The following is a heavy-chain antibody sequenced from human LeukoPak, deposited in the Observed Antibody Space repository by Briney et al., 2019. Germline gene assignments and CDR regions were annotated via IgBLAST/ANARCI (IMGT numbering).Heavy chain of an antibody. CDR2: ISGSGGST. CDR3: AKDIGSDDSSGYYYYLFEY. V-gene: IGHV3-23*01. D-gene: IGHD3-22*01. CDR1: GCTFSSYA. J-gene: IGHJ4*02. Sequence: GGSLRLSCAASGCTFSSYAMSWVRQAPGKGLEWVSAISGSGGSTYYADSVKGRFTISRDNSKNTLYLQMNSLRAEDTAVYYCAKDIGSDDSSGYYYYLFEYRGQATMVTVSS.